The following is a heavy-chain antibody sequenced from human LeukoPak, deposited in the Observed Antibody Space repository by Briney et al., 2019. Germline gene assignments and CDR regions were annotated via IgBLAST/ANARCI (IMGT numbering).Heavy chain of an antibody. CDR1: GGSISSSSYY. D-gene: IGHD3-10*01. J-gene: IGHJ3*02. CDR3: ARAPGGGYGPGENAFDI. V-gene: IGHV4-39*07. CDR2: IFYSGST. Sequence: NPSETLSLTCTVSGGSISSSSYYWGWIRQPPGKGLEWIGNIFYSGSTYYSPSVKSRVTISLDTSRNQFSLKLSSLTAADTAVYYCARAPGGGYGPGENAFDIWGQGTMVTVSS.